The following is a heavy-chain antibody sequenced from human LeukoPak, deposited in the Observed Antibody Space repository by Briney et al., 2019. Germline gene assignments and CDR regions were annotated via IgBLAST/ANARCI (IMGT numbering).Heavy chain of an antibody. CDR1: GGTFSSYA. V-gene: IGHV1-69*13. CDR2: IIPIFGTA. Sequence: SVKVSCKASGGTFSSYAISWVRQAPGQGLEWMGGIIPIFGTANYAQKFQGRVTITADESTSTAYVELSSLRSEDTAVYYCARDKYCGGDCYSYAFDIWGQGTLVTVSS. D-gene: IGHD2-21*01. CDR3: ARDKYCGGDCYSYAFDI. J-gene: IGHJ3*02.